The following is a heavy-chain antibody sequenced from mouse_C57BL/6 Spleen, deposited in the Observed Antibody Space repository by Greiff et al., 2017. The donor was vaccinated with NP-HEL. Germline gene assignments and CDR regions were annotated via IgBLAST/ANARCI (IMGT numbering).Heavy chain of an antibody. CDR2: IYSDGSST. Sequence: EVTAVESEGGLVQPGSSMKLSCTASGFTFSDYYMAWVRQVPEKGLEWVANIYSDGSSTYYLDSLKSRFIISRDNAKNILYLQMSSLKSEDTATYYCARDGPIYYDYDLGYFDVWGTGTTVTVSS. V-gene: IGHV5-16*01. CDR1: GFTFSDYY. J-gene: IGHJ1*03. CDR3: ARDGPIYYDYDLGYFDV. D-gene: IGHD2-4*01.